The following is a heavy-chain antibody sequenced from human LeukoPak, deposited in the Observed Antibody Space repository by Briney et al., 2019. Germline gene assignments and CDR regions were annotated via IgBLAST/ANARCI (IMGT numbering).Heavy chain of an antibody. V-gene: IGHV1-2*02. D-gene: IGHD2/OR15-2a*01. CDR3: ARGAFPTLLYFDY. CDR1: GYTFPGYY. J-gene: IGHJ4*02. Sequence: GSSVPVSYKASGYTFPGYYMHWVRPAPGQGRNWMGWINPNSGGTNYAQKFQGRVTMTRDTSISTAHMELSRLRSDDTAVYYCARGAFPTLLYFDYWGQGTLVTVSS. CDR2: INPNSGGT.